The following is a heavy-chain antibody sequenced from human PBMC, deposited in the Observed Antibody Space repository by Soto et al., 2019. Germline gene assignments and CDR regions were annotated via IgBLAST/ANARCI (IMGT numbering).Heavy chain of an antibody. J-gene: IGHJ5*02. D-gene: IGHD2-15*01. Sequence: GASVKVSCKASGGTFSSYTISWVRKAPGQGLEWMGRIIPILGTANYAQKFQGRVTITADKSTSTAYMELSSLRSEDTAVYYCARAHCSGGSCYTTNWFDPWGQGTLVTVSS. CDR1: GGTFSSYT. CDR2: IIPILGTA. CDR3: ARAHCSGGSCYTTNWFDP. V-gene: IGHV1-69*08.